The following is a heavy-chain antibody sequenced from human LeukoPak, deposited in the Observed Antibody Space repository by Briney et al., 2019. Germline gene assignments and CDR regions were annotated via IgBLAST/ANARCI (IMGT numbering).Heavy chain of an antibody. CDR2: IYYSGST. D-gene: IGHD6-19*01. CDR3: AIQSSGWYGMDV. J-gene: IGHJ6*02. V-gene: IGHV4-31*03. Sequence: SQTLSLTCTVSGGSISSGGYYWSWLRQHPGKGLEWIGYIYYSGSTYYNPSLKSRVTISVDTSKNQFSLKLSSVTAADTAVYYCAIQSSGWYGMDVWGQGTTVTVSS. CDR1: GGSISSGGYY.